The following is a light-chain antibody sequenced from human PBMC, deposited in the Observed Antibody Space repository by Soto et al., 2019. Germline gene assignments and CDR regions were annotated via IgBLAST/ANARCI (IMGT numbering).Light chain of an antibody. J-gene: IGKJ1*01. Sequence: EIVMTQSPATLSVXPXXXXXPXXRASQSVSSTLAWYQQKPGQAPRLLIYGASTRATGIPARFSGSGSGTEFTLTISSLQSEDFAVYYCQQYNNWPQTFGQGTKVDNK. CDR1: QSVSST. CDR3: QQYNNWPQT. CDR2: GAS. V-gene: IGKV3-15*01.